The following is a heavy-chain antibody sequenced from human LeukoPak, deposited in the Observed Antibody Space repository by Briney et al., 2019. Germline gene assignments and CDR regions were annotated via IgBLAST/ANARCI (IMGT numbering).Heavy chain of an antibody. CDR1: GFTFSSYW. D-gene: IGHD3-10*01. Sequence: GGSLRLSCAASGFTFSSYWMHWVRQAPGKGLVWVSRINSDGSSTSYADSVKGRFTISRDNAKNSLYLQMNSLRAEDTAVYYCARDRLVRGYIDAFDIWGQGTMVTVSS. CDR3: ARDRLVRGYIDAFDI. J-gene: IGHJ3*02. V-gene: IGHV3-74*01. CDR2: INSDGSST.